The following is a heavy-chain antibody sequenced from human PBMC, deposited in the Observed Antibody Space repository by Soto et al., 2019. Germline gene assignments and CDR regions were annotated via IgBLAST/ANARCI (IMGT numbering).Heavy chain of an antibody. CDR2: IYHSGGT. J-gene: IGHJ4*02. Sequence: PSETLSLTCAVSGGSIRSNNWWSWVRQPPGKGLEWIGEIYHSGGTNYNPSLKSRVTISVDKSKNQFSLKLTSMTAADTAVYYCARHNYYGSEGAVYWGQGTLITVSS. V-gene: IGHV4-4*02. CDR3: ARHNYYGSEGAVY. CDR1: GGSIRSNNW. D-gene: IGHD3-10*01.